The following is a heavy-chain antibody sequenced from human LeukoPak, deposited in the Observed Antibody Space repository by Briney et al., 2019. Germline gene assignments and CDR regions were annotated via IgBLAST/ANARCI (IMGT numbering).Heavy chain of an antibody. J-gene: IGHJ3*02. Sequence: PGGSLRLSCAASGFTFSSYGMSWVRQAPGKGLEWVSGISGSGGSTYYADSVKGRFTISRDNSKNTLYLQMNSLRAEDTAVYYCAKTMVRGVMIYAFDMWGQGTMLTVSS. CDR2: ISGSGGST. CDR1: GFTFSSYG. CDR3: AKTMVRGVMIYAFDM. D-gene: IGHD3-10*01. V-gene: IGHV3-23*01.